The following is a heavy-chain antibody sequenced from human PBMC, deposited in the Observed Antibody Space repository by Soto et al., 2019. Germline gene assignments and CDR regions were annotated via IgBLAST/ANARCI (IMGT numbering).Heavy chain of an antibody. Sequence: SETLSLTCTVSGGCISTYYWSWIGQPPGKGLEWIGYIYYSGSTNYNPSLNSRVTISVDTSKNQFSLKLSSVTAADTAVYYCASTGHCRFRWFDAWGQGTMVTVSS. CDR2: IYYSGST. D-gene: IGHD2-21*02. CDR3: ASTGHCRFRWFDA. J-gene: IGHJ5*02. CDR1: GGCISTYY. V-gene: IGHV4-59*01.